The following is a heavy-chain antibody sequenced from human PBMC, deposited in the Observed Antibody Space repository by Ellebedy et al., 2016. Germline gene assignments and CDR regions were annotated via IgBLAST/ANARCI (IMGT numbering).Heavy chain of an antibody. V-gene: IGHV4-61*02. CDR1: GDSINSGAYY. D-gene: IGHD3-3*01. Sequence: LRLXXTVSGDSINSGAYYSSWIRQPAGKGLEWIGRISTSGNTIYNPSLKSRVTMSVDTSKNHFSLELTSVTAADTAVYYCATLTIPGGSDFWGLGTLVTVSS. CDR3: ATLTIPGGSDF. J-gene: IGHJ4*02. CDR2: ISTSGNT.